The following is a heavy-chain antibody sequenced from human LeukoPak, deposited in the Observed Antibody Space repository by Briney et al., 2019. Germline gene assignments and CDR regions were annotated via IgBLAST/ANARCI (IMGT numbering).Heavy chain of an antibody. CDR1: GFTFSGYG. J-gene: IGHJ4*02. D-gene: IGHD6-13*01. V-gene: IGHV3-30*02. Sequence: GGSLRLSCAASGFTFSGYGMHWVRQAPGKGLEWMVFIRYDGSDKYYADSVKGRFTISRDNSRNTLYLQMNSLSPDDTAVYYCAKDPGYSSTWFSHLDYWGQGTLVAVSS. CDR2: IRYDGSDK. CDR3: AKDPGYSSTWFSHLDY.